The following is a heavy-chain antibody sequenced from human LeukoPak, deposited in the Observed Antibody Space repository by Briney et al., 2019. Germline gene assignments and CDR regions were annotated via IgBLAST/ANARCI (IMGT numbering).Heavy chain of an antibody. V-gene: IGHV7-4-1*02. J-gene: IGHJ6*02. CDR1: GYTFTSYA. CDR2: INTNTGNP. Sequence: ASVKVSCKASGYTFTSYAMNWVRQAPGQGLEWMGWINTNTGNPTYAQGFTGRFVFSLDTSVSTAYLQISSLKAENTAVYYCARDPRSYLYYYYYGMDVWGQGTTVTVSS. D-gene: IGHD1-26*01. CDR3: ARDPRSYLYYYYYGMDV.